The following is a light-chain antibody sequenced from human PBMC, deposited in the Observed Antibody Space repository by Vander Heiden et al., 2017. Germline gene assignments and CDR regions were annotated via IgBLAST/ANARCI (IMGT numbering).Light chain of an antibody. Sequence: EIVMTQSPATLSVSPGERATLSCRASQSVSSNLAWYQQKPGQPPRLLIYGASTRTTGIPARCSGSGSGTEFTLTISSLQSEDFAVYYCQQYNNWPPWTFGQGTKVEIK. CDR1: QSVSSN. V-gene: IGKV3-15*01. CDR2: GAS. CDR3: QQYNNWPPWT. J-gene: IGKJ1*01.